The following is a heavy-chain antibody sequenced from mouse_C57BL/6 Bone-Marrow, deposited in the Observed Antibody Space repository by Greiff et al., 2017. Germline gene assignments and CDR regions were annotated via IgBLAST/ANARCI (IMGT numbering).Heavy chain of an antibody. J-gene: IGHJ4*01. V-gene: IGHV1-7*01. CDR3: ARPLKMSYYAMDY. CDR2: INPSSGYT. Sequence: QVQLQQSGAELAKPGASVKLSCKASGYTFTSYWMHWVKQRPGQGLEWIGYINPSSGYTKYNQKFKDKATLTADKSSSTAYMQLSSLTYEDSAVYYCARPLKMSYYAMDYWGQGTSLTVSS. CDR1: GYTFTSYW.